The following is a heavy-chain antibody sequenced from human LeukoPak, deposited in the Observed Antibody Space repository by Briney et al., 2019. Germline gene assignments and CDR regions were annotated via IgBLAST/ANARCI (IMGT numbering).Heavy chain of an antibody. V-gene: IGHV3-7*01. D-gene: IGHD3-16*02. J-gene: IGHJ4*02. CDR2: IKQDGSEK. CDR1: GFTFSSYW. CDR3: ARDQRYDYVWGSYRQGFDY. Sequence: GGSLRLSCAASGFTFSSYWMSWVRQAPGKGLEWVANIKQDGSEKYYVDSVKGRFTISRDNAKNSLYLQMNSLRAEDTAVYYCARDQRYDYVWGSYRQGFDYWGQGTLVTVSS.